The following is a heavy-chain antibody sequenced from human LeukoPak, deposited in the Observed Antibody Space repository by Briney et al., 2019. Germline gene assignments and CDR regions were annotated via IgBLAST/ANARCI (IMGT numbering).Heavy chain of an antibody. CDR2: ISAYNGNT. Sequence: ASVKVSCKASGYTFTSYGISWVRQAPGQGLEWMGWISAYNGNTNYAQKLQGRVTMTTDTSTSTAYMELRSLRSDDTAVYYCARDSGRYDYVWGSYRAPAYWGQGTLVTVSS. CDR1: GYTFTSYG. V-gene: IGHV1-18*01. J-gene: IGHJ4*02. CDR3: ARDSGRYDYVWGSYRAPAY. D-gene: IGHD3-16*02.